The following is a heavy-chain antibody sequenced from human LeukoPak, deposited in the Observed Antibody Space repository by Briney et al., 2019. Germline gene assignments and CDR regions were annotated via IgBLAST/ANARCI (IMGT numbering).Heavy chain of an antibody. Sequence: SETLSLTCTVSGGSISSGTYYWTWIRQPAGKGLEWIGRIYTSRSTNYNPSLKSRVTISVDTSKNQFSLKLSSVTAADTAVYYCARDWAYDFWSGYYTGRAFDIWGQGTMVTVSS. V-gene: IGHV4-61*02. J-gene: IGHJ3*02. CDR1: GGSISSGTYY. CDR2: IYTSRST. CDR3: ARDWAYDFWSGYYTGRAFDI. D-gene: IGHD3-3*01.